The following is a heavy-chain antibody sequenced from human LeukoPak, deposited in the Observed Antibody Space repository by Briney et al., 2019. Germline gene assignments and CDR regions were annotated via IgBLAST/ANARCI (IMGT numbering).Heavy chain of an antibody. CDR3: ARDGELDPDYYYYMDV. D-gene: IGHD1-26*01. CDR2: INPNSGGT. Sequence: GASVKVSCKASGYTFTGDYMHWVRQAPGQGLEWMGWINPNSGGTNYAQKYQGRVTMTRDTYISTAYMELRRLRSDDTAVYYCARDGELDPDYYYYMDVWGKGTMVTVSS. V-gene: IGHV1-2*02. CDR1: GYTFTGDY. J-gene: IGHJ6*03.